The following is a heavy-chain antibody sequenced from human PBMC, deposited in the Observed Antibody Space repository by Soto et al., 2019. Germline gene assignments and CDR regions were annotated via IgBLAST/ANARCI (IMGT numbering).Heavy chain of an antibody. D-gene: IGHD1-26*01. CDR3: AREAQDYYFDH. CDR2: VAYSGTT. CDR1: PGSISSSY. J-gene: IGHJ5*02. V-gene: IGHV4-59*01. Sequence: QVQLQESGPGLVKPSETLTLTCTVSPGSISSSYWSWIRQPPGRGLEWIGHVAYSGTTKYNPSLKSRGSISVSTSKRQFSLRPTSVTAADTAVYYCAREAQDYYFDHWGQGILVTVSS.